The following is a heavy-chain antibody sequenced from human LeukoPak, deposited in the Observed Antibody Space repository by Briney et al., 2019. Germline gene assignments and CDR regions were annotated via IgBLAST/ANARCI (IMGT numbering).Heavy chain of an antibody. CDR2: INPSTGGT. D-gene: IGHD5-18*01. Sequence: ASVKVSCKASGYTFTSYAMNWVRQAPGQGLEWMGWINPSTGGTNYAQKFQGRVTMTGDTSISTAYMELSRLSSDDTAVYFCAGRPDTSPVAIFDYWGQGTLVTISS. J-gene: IGHJ4*02. CDR1: GYTFTSYA. V-gene: IGHV1-2*02. CDR3: AGRPDTSPVAIFDY.